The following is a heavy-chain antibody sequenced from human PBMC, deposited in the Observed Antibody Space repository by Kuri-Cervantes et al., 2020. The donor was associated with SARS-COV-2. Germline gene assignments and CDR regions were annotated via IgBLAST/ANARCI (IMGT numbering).Heavy chain of an antibody. CDR2: INSNSGGT. V-gene: IGHV1-2*02. CDR3: ARVGLYADASDI. CDR1: GYTFTGYY. Sequence: ASVKVSCKASGYTFTGYYMHWVRQAPGQGLEWMGWINSNSGGTNYAQKLQGRVTMTTDTSTSTAYMELRSLRSDDTAVYYCARVGLYADASDIWGQGTMVTVSS. J-gene: IGHJ3*02. D-gene: IGHD5/OR15-5a*01.